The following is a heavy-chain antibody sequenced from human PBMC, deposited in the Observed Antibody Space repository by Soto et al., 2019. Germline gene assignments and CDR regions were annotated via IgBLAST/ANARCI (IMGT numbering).Heavy chain of an antibody. V-gene: IGHV1-18*01. CDR2: ISAYNGNT. J-gene: IGHJ6*02. D-gene: IGHD5-18*01. Sequence: ASVKVSCTASGYTFTSYGISRVRQAPGQGLEWMGWISAYNGNTNYAQKLQGRVTMTTDTTTSTACMELRSLRSDDTAVYYCARVEDTAMVPGYYYGMDVWGQGTTVTVSS. CDR1: GYTFTSYG. CDR3: ARVEDTAMVPGYYYGMDV.